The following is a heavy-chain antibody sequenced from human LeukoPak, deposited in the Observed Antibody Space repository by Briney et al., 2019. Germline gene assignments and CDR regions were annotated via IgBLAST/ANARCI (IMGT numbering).Heavy chain of an antibody. CDR3: ARSVVVTATLRYHYGMDV. CDR2: IYDSGGT. J-gene: IGHJ6*02. D-gene: IGHD2-21*02. CDR1: GGSISSYY. V-gene: IGHV4-59*01. Sequence: SETLSLTCTVSGGSISSYYWNWVRQPPGKGREWIGYIYDSGGTNYNPSLKSRVTMSVDTSKNQFSLNLTSMTAADTAVYYCARSVVVTATLRYHYGMDVWGQGTTVTVSS.